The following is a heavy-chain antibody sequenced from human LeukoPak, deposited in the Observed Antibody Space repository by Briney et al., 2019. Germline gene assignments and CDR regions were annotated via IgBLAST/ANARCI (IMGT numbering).Heavy chain of an antibody. V-gene: IGHV3-30*03. J-gene: IGHJ5*02. CDR1: GFTFSSYG. D-gene: IGHD3-3*01. CDR2: ISYDGSNK. Sequence: GGSLRLSCAASGFTFSSYGMHWVRQAPGKGLEWVAVISYDGSNKYYADSVKGRFTISRDNSKNTLYLQMNSLRAEDTAVYYCAREGQRGDFWSGYYTAKYNWFDPWGQGTLVTVSS. CDR3: AREGQRGDFWSGYYTAKYNWFDP.